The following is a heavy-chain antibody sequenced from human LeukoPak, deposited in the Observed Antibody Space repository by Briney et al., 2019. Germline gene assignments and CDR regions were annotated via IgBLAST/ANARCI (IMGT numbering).Heavy chain of an antibody. CDR3: ATYRQVLLPFES. CDR2: MNPNSGNT. CDR1: GYTFTSYD. V-gene: IGHV1-8*01. D-gene: IGHD2-8*02. Sequence: VKVSCKASGYTFTSYDINWVRQATGQGLEWMGWMNPNSGNTGYAQKFQGRVTMTRNTSISTAYMELSSLRSEDTAIYYCATYRQVLLPFESWGQGTLVTVSS. J-gene: IGHJ4*02.